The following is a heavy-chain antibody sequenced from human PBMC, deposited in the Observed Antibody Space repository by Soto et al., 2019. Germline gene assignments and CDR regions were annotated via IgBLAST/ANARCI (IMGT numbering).Heavy chain of an antibody. Sequence: GGSLRFSCAASGFTFSSYEMNWVRQAPGKGLEWVSYISSSGSTIYYADSVKGRFTISRDNAKNSLYLQMNSLRAEDTAVYYCATLQGARSGSPFYYYYYYGMDVWGQGTTVTVSS. D-gene: IGHD3-10*01. CDR1: GFTFSSYE. J-gene: IGHJ6*02. CDR2: ISSSGSTI. V-gene: IGHV3-48*03. CDR3: ATLQGARSGSPFYYYYYYGMDV.